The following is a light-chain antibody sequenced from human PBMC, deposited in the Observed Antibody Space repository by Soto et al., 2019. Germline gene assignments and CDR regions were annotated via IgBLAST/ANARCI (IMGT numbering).Light chain of an antibody. J-gene: IGLJ3*02. Sequence: QSVLTQPASVSGSPGQSITISCTGTSSDVGSYNLVSWYQQHPGKAPKLMIYEVSKRPSGVSNRFSGSKSGNTASLTISGIQAEDEADYYCCAYAGSSTWVFGGGTKLTV. V-gene: IGLV2-23*02. CDR3: CAYAGSSTWV. CDR1: SSDVGSYNL. CDR2: EVS.